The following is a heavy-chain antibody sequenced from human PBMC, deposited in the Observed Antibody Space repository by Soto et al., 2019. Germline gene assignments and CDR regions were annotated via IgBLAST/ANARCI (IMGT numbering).Heavy chain of an antibody. CDR2: IIPILGIA. CDR3: ARTQSGSGSYLWGFDY. J-gene: IGHJ4*02. D-gene: IGHD3-10*01. V-gene: IGHV1-69*02. CDR1: GGTFSSYT. Sequence: QVQLVQSGAEVKKPGSSVKVSCKASGGTFSSYTISWVRQAPGQGLEWMGRIIPILGIANYAQKFQGRVTITADKSTSTAYMELSSLRSEDTAVYYCARTQSGSGSYLWGFDYWGQGTLVTVSS.